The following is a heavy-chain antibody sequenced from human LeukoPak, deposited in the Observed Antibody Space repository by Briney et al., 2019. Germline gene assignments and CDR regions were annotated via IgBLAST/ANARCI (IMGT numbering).Heavy chain of an antibody. V-gene: IGHV3-23*01. D-gene: IGHD2-15*01. CDR1: GFTFSSYA. CDR3: AKGPTGIVYGMDV. Sequence: GGSLRLSCAASGFTFSSYAMNWVRQAPGKGLEWVSAISGSGGSTYYADSVKGRFTISRDNSKNTLYLQMNSLRAEDTAVYYCAKGPTGIVYGMDVWGQGTTVTVSS. J-gene: IGHJ6*02. CDR2: ISGSGGST.